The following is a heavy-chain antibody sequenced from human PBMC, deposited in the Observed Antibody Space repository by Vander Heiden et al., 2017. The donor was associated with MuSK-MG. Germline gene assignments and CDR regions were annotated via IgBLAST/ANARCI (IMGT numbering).Heavy chain of an antibody. V-gene: IGHV1-2*02. Sequence: QVQLVQSGAEVKKPGASVKVSCKASGYTFTGYYMHWVRQAPGQGREWMGWINTNSGGTNDAQKCQGGVTMTRDTSISTAYMVLSRLRSDDTAVYYCAGPSTVVSPGGYYYYYGMDVWGQGTTVTVAS. CDR2: INTNSGGT. J-gene: IGHJ6*02. CDR3: AGPSTVVSPGGYYYYYGMDV. D-gene: IGHD2-15*01. CDR1: GYTFTGYY.